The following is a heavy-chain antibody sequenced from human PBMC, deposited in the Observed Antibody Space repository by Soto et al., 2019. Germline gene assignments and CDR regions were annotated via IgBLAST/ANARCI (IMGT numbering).Heavy chain of an antibody. Sequence: LSCAASGFIFSGSAIHWVRQASGEGLEWVGRIRSRANNYATSFAASVKGRFIFSRDDSKNMAYLQMNTLKTEDTAVYYCSRGQRAAIGDYYHGLDVWCQGITVTVS. CDR1: GFIFSGSA. CDR2: IRSRANNYAT. CDR3: SRGQRAAIGDYYHGLDV. J-gene: IGHJ6*01. D-gene: IGHD2-2*02. V-gene: IGHV3-73*01.